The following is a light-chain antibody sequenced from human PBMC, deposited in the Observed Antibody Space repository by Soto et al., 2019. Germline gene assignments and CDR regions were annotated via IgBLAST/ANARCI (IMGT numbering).Light chain of an antibody. CDR2: DVT. J-gene: IGLJ2*01. V-gene: IGLV2-14*03. Sequence: QSVLTQPASVSGSPGQSVTISCTGTSNDVGGYNYVSWYQHHPGKAPKLMIYDVTNRPSGVSNRFSGSKSGNTASLTISGLQAEDAGDYYCSSYTSANTLIFGGGTKLTVL. CDR1: SNDVGGYNY. CDR3: SSYTSANTLI.